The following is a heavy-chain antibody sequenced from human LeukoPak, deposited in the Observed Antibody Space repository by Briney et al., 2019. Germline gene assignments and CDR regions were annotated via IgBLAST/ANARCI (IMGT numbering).Heavy chain of an antibody. Sequence: ASVKVSCKASGGTFSSYAISWVRQAPGQGLECMGGIIPIFGTANYAQKFQGRVTITADESTSTACMELSSLRSEDTAVYYCARGAGGSGSYYGHNITPKYYFDFWGQGTLVTVSS. CDR1: GGTFSSYA. CDR3: ARGAGGSGSYYGHNITPKYYFDF. D-gene: IGHD1-26*01. CDR2: IIPIFGTA. V-gene: IGHV1-69*13. J-gene: IGHJ4*02.